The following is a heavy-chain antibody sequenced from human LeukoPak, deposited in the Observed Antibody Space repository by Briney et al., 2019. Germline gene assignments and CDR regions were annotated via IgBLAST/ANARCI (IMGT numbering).Heavy chain of an antibody. CDR2: IYYSGST. Sequence: SETLSLTCTVSGGSISSSSYYWGWIRQPPGKGLERIGSIYYSGSTYYNPSLKSRVTISVDTSKNQFSLKLSSVTAADTAVYYCARGVFSEIDYWGQGTLVTVSS. J-gene: IGHJ4*02. CDR1: GGSISSSSYY. D-gene: IGHD6-13*01. V-gene: IGHV4-39*07. CDR3: ARGVFSEIDY.